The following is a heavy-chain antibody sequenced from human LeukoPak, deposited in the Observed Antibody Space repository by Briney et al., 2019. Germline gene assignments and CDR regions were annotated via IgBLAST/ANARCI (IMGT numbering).Heavy chain of an antibody. CDR3: ARGGDDYVWGSPLDY. CDR1: GFTFSSYW. Sequence: GGSLRLSWAAAGFTFSSYWMHWVRQAPGKGLVWVSRINSDGSSTSYADSVKGRFTISRDNAKNTLYLQMNSLRAEDTAVYYCARGGDDYVWGSPLDYWGQGTLVTVSS. CDR2: INSDGSST. J-gene: IGHJ4*02. D-gene: IGHD3-16*01. V-gene: IGHV3-74*01.